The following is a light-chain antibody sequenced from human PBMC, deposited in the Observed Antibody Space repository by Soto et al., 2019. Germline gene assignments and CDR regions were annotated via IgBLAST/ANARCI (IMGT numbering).Light chain of an antibody. CDR1: QSIGSW. CDR3: QQYESHSET. CDR2: DGT. J-gene: IGKJ1*01. Sequence: DIQMTQSPSTLSASVGDRVTITCWASQSIGSWLAWHQQKPGKAPKLLIYDGTYLESGVPSRFSGSGSGTEFTLTISSLQHDDSETYSCQQYESHSETLGQGTKVDIK. V-gene: IGKV1-5*01.